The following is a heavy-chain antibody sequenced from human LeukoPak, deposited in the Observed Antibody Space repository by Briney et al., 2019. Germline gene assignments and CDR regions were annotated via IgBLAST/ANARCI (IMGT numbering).Heavy chain of an antibody. D-gene: IGHD6-6*01. CDR1: GFTFSTYY. CDR3: ASGFSSSPYFDY. Sequence: AGRSLRLSCAASGFTFSTYYMNWVRQAPGKGLEWVSFITGSSSYIYYTDSVKGRFTISRDNAKNSLFLQMNSLRDEDTAVYYCASGFSSSPYFDYWGQGTLVTVSS. V-gene: IGHV3-21*01. J-gene: IGHJ4*02. CDR2: ITGSSSYI.